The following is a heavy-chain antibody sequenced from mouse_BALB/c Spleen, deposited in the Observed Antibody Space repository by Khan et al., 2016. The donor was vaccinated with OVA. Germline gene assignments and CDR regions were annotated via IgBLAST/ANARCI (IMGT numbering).Heavy chain of an antibody. Sequence: EVELVESGGGLVQPGESRKLSCAASGFTFRDYGMPWVRQAPGKGPEWVAFISDLAYTIYYADTVTGRFTISRDNAKSTLYLEMSSLGSEDTAIYYCARGGGTAPFAYWGLGTLVTVSA. CDR3: ARGGGTAPFAY. V-gene: IGHV5-15*02. D-gene: IGHD1-2*01. J-gene: IGHJ3*01. CDR2: ISDLAYTI. CDR1: GFTFRDYG.